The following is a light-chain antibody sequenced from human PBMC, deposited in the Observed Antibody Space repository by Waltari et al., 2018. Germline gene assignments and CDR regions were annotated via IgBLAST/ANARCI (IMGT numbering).Light chain of an antibody. J-gene: IGKJ5*01. V-gene: IGKV3-15*01. CDR1: HGISDN. CDR3: QQYNRWPPIT. Sequence: EVVMTQSPATLSVSPGERATLSCRASHGISDNLAWYQQKPGQAPGLLIYGAFTRATGIPARCTGRGSGTEFTLTISSLQSEDSAVYYCQQYNRWPPITFGQGTRLEIK. CDR2: GAF.